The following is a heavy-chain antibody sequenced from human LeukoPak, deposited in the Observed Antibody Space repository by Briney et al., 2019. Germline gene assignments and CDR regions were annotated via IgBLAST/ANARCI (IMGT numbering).Heavy chain of an antibody. CDR3: ARRGGYCSGVSCLSWFDP. CDR1: GGSISSSSYY. D-gene: IGHD2-15*01. CDR2: IYYSGST. J-gene: IGHJ5*02. V-gene: IGHV4-39*01. Sequence: SETLSPTCTVSGGSISSSSYYWGWIRQPPGKGLEYIGSIYYSGSTYYNPSLKSRVTISVDTSKNQFSLKLSSVTAADTAVYYCARRGGYCSGVSCLSWFDPWGQGTLVTVSS.